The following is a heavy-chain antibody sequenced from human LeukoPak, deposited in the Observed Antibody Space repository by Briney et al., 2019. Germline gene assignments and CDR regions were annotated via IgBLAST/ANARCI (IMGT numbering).Heavy chain of an antibody. CDR3: ARVYYSNSYDYWYFDL. CDR1: GGSINSYY. Sequence: SETLSLTCTVSGGSINSYYWSWIRQPPGMGLEWIGYFYYSGTTNYNPSLKSRVTISVDTSKNQFSLKLTSVTAADTAVYYCARVYYSNSYDYWYFDLWGRGTLVTVSS. J-gene: IGHJ2*01. V-gene: IGHV4-59*01. CDR2: FYYSGTT. D-gene: IGHD6-13*01.